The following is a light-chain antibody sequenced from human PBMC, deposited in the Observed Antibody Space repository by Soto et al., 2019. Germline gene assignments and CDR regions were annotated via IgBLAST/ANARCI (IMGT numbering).Light chain of an antibody. CDR3: QQSYSSPLP. CDR2: AAS. Sequence: DIQLTQSPSSRSASAGDSVTITCRATQNIRSSLNWYQQKPGKAPKLLLYAASSLQSGVPSRFSGSGYGTDFTLSVSSLQPEDVATYYCQQSYSSPLPFGGGTMVEIK. CDR1: QNIRSS. V-gene: IGKV1-39*01. J-gene: IGKJ4*01.